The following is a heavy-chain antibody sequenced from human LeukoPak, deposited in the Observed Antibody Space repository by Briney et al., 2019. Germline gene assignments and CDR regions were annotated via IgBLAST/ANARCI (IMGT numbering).Heavy chain of an antibody. V-gene: IGHV1-69*05. CDR3: ARDGAQWELYAFDI. CDR2: IIPIFGTA. D-gene: IGHD1-26*01. J-gene: IGHJ3*02. CDR1: GGTFSSYA. Sequence: SVKVSCKASGGTFSSYAISWVRQAPGQGLEWMGRIIPIFGTANFAQKFQGRVTITTDESTSTAYMELSSLRSEDTAVYYCARDGAQWELYAFDIWGQGTMVTVSS.